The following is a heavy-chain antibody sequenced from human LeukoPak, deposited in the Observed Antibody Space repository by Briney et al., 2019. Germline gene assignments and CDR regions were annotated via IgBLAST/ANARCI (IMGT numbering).Heavy chain of an antibody. CDR2: ISGSGSTI. CDR3: ARAALGESVY. D-gene: IGHD2-21*01. Sequence: PGGSLRLSCAASGFTFSDSYMSWIRQPPGKGLEWVSYISGSGSTIHNADSAKGRFTISRDNAKNSLYLQMNSLRAEDTAVYYCARAALGESVYWGQGTLVTVSS. J-gene: IGHJ4*02. V-gene: IGHV3-11*04. CDR1: GFTFSDSY.